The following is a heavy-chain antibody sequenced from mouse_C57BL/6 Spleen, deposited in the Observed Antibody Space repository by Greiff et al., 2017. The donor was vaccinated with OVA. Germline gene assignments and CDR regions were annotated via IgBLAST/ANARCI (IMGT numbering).Heavy chain of an antibody. CDR2: ISNGGGST. Sequence: EVQGVESGGGLVQPGGSLKLSCAASGFTFSDYYMYWVRQTPEKRLEWVAYISNGGGSTYYPDTVKGRFTISRDNAKNTLYLQMSRLKSEDTAMYYCARHRDYYGSSFFDYWGQGTTLTVSS. CDR1: GFTFSDYY. CDR3: ARHRDYYGSSFFDY. D-gene: IGHD1-1*01. V-gene: IGHV5-12*01. J-gene: IGHJ2*01.